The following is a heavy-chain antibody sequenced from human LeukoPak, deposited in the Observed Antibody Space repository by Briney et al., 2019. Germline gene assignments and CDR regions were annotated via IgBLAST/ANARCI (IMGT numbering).Heavy chain of an antibody. CDR1: GFTFSSYG. Sequence: GGSLRLSCAASGFTFSSYGMSWVRQAPGKGLEWVSAISGSGGSTYYADSVKGRFTISRDNSKNTLYLQMNSLRAEDTAVYYCAKGGQWIRVALDIWLQETMVTVSS. CDR3: AKGGQWIRVALDI. CDR2: ISGSGGST. J-gene: IGHJ3*02. V-gene: IGHV3-23*01. D-gene: IGHD1-26*01.